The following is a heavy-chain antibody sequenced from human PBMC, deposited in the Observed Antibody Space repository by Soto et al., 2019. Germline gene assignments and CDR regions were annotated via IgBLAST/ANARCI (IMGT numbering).Heavy chain of an antibody. CDR3: AGQRRTEGWFDP. V-gene: IGHV3-23*01. Sequence: PGGSLRLSCAASAISFNTYGVTWVRQAPGKGLEWVSTVTVTGGSTYYADSVKGRFTISRDRSNYTVSLLLNSLRVEDTAIYYCAGQRRTEGWFDPWGQGTLVTVSS. CDR1: AISFNTYG. CDR2: VTVTGGST. J-gene: IGHJ5*02.